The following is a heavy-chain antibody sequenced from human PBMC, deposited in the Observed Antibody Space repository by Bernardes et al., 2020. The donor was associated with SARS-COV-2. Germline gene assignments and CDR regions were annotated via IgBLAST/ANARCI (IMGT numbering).Heavy chain of an antibody. CDR1: GYSFPGHY. CDR2: ISPSSGGT. J-gene: IGHJ3*01. CDR3: ASAYSSSFAAFDL. D-gene: IGHD6-13*01. Sequence: ASVKVSCKASGYSFPGHYIPWVRQAPGQGLEWMGWISPSSGGTTYAQKFQGRVTLTRDTSIRIAYMDLSGLRSGDTAVYYCASAYSSSFAAFDLWGQGTMVTVAA. V-gene: IGHV1-2*02.